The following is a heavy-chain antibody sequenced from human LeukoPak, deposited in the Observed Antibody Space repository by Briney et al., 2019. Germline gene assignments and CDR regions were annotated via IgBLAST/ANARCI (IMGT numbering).Heavy chain of an antibody. CDR1: GYTFTGYY. Sequence: GASVEVSCKASGYTFTGYYMHWVRQAPGQGLEWMGWINPNSGGTNYAQKFQGRVTMTRDTSIRTAYMELSRLRSDDTAMYYCARYYIEGRCFDYWGQGTLVTVSS. J-gene: IGHJ4*02. D-gene: IGHD3-10*01. V-gene: IGHV1-2*02. CDR3: ARYYIEGRCFDY. CDR2: INPNSGGT.